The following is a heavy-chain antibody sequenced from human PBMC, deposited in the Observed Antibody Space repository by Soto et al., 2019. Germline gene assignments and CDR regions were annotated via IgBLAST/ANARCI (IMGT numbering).Heavy chain of an antibody. V-gene: IGHV4-34*01. Sequence: PSETLSLTYAVYGGSFSGYYWSWIRQPPGKGLEWIGEINHSGSTNYNPSLKSRVTISVDTSKNQFSLKLSSVTAADTAVYYCAEIAVAGRILFDYWGQGTLVTVSS. CDR3: AEIAVAGRILFDY. D-gene: IGHD6-19*01. CDR2: INHSGST. CDR1: GGSFSGYY. J-gene: IGHJ4*02.